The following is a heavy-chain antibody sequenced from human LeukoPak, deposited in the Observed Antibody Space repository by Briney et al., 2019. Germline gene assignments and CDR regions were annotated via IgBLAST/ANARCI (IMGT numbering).Heavy chain of an antibody. V-gene: IGHV4-30-2*01. CDR1: GGSISSGGYY. CDR3: ARAPRDAFDI. J-gene: IGHJ3*02. Sequence: PSETLSLTCTVSGGSISSGGYYWSWIRQPPGKGLEWIGYIYHSGSTYYNPSLKSRVTISVDRSKNQFSLKLSSVTAADTAVYYCARAPRDAFDIWGQGTMVTVSS. CDR2: IYHSGST.